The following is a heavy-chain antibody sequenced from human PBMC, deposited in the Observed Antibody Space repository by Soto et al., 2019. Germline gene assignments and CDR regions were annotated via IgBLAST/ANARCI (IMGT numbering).Heavy chain of an antibody. J-gene: IGHJ4*02. Sequence: GESLKISCQGSGYSFTSNWIGWVRQMPGKGLEWMGIINPADSDIKYSPSFQGQVTISADKSIGTAYLQWSSLKASDTAMYYCARHQRDDASRKIDCWGQGSLVTVSS. V-gene: IGHV5-51*01. CDR1: GYSFTSNW. D-gene: IGHD3-16*01. CDR3: ARHQRDDASRKIDC. CDR2: INPADSDI.